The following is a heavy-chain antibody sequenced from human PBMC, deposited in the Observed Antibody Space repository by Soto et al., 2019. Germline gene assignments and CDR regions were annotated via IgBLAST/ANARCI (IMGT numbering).Heavy chain of an antibody. D-gene: IGHD3-3*01. CDR3: ARVDDYDFWSGYYTGNGWFDP. Sequence: EVQLVESGGGLVQPGGSLRLSCAASGFTFSSYWMHWVRQAPGKGLVWVSRINSDGSSTSYADSVKGRFTISRDNAKNRLYLQMNSLRAEDTAVYYCARVDDYDFWSGYYTGNGWFDPWGQGTLVTVSS. CDR2: INSDGSST. CDR1: GFTFSSYW. V-gene: IGHV3-74*01. J-gene: IGHJ5*02.